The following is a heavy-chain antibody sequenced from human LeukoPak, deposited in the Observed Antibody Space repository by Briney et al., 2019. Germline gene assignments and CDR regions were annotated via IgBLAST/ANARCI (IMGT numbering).Heavy chain of an antibody. CDR3: AKAHTDGLVEDY. D-gene: IGHD6-6*01. J-gene: IGHJ4*02. Sequence: GSLRLSCAASGFSFNNYPMVWVRQTPGKGLEWVSAISAGNDIVYADSVKGRFTISRDNSKNTLYLQMSSLRAEDTAVYYCAKAHTDGLVEDYWGQGTLVTVSS. CDR2: ISAGNDI. CDR1: GFSFNNYP. V-gene: IGHV3-23*01.